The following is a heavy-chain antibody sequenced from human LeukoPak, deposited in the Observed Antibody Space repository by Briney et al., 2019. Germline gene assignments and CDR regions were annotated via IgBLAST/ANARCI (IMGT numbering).Heavy chain of an antibody. V-gene: IGHV4-39*01. J-gene: IGHJ5*02. CDR2: IYYSGST. CDR3: ARRFRGEVVDRCWFDP. CDR1: GGSISSSSYY. D-gene: IGHD3-10*01. Sequence: SETLSLTCTVSGGSISSSSYYWGWIRQPPGKGLEWIGSIYYSGSTYYNPSLKSRVTISVDTSKNQFSLKLSSVTAADTAVYYCARRFRGEVVDRCWFDPWGQGTLVTVSS.